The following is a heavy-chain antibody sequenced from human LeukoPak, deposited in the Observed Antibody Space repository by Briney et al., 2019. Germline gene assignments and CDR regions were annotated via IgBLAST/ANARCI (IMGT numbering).Heavy chain of an antibody. Sequence: PSETLSLTCTVSGGSISSYYWSWIRQPPGKGLEWIGYIYYSGSTNYNPSLKSRVIISVDTSKNQFSLKLSPVIAADTAVYYCARGQKYRNGYTVTELGSGYFDYWGQGTLVTVSS. D-gene: IGHD5-18*01. V-gene: IGHV4-59*01. CDR2: IYYSGST. CDR3: ARGQKYRNGYTVTELGSGYFDY. CDR1: GGSISSYY. J-gene: IGHJ4*02.